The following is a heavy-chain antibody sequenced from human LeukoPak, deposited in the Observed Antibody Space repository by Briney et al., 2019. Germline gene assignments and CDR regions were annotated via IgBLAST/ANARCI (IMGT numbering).Heavy chain of an antibody. J-gene: IGHJ4*02. V-gene: IGHV3-30*02. D-gene: IGHD2-2*01. CDR1: GFTFSSYG. Sequence: PGGSLRLSCAASGFTFSSYGMHWVRQAPGKGLEWVAFIRYDGSDKYYADSVKGRFTVSRDNSKNTLYLQMNSLRAEDTTVCYCAKASGQAGYCSSTSCHYTFDYWGQGTLVTVSS. CDR2: IRYDGSDK. CDR3: AKASGQAGYCSSTSCHYTFDY.